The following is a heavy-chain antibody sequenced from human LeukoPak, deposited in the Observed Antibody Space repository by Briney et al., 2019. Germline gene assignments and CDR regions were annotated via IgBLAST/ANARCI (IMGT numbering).Heavy chain of an antibody. D-gene: IGHD1-26*01. J-gene: IGHJ4*02. V-gene: IGHV1-18*01. CDR3: ARDLLPYSGSYYRWGY. Sequence: ASVKVSCKASGYTFTSYGISWVRQAPGQGLEWMGWISAYNGNTNYAQNVQGRVTMTTATSTSTAYMELRRLRSDDTAVYYCARDLLPYSGSYYRWGYWGQGTLVTVSS. CDR2: ISAYNGNT. CDR1: GYTFTSYG.